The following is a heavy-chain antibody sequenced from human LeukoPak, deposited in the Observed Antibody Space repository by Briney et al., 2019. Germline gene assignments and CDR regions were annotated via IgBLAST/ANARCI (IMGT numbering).Heavy chain of an antibody. D-gene: IGHD6-13*01. J-gene: IGHJ5*02. CDR2: IYSDDHE. CDR1: GFSLTTSGVG. V-gene: IGHV2-5*02. CDR3: AHRRPPAPAGKDWFDP. Sequence: VSGPTLVKPTQTLTLTCTFSGFSLTTSGVGVGWFRQPPGKAPEWLAIIYSDDHEFYSPSLNSRLTITKDTSNNQVVLTMTNMDPVDTATYYCAHRRPPAPAGKDWFDPWGQGTLVSVSS.